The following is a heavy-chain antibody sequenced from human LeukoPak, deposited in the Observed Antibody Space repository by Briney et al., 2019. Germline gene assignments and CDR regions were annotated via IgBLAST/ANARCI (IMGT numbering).Heavy chain of an antibody. D-gene: IGHD1-26*01. CDR1: GFTFSSYG. CDR3: AKDKEGATYGYYFDY. CDR2: IRYDGSNK. V-gene: IGHV3-30*02. J-gene: IGHJ4*02. Sequence: GGSLRLSCAASGFTFSSYGMHWVRQAPGKGLEWVAFIRYDGSNKYYADSVKGRFTISRDNSKNTLYLQMNSLRAKDTAVYYCAKDKEGATYGYYFDYWGQGTLVTVPS.